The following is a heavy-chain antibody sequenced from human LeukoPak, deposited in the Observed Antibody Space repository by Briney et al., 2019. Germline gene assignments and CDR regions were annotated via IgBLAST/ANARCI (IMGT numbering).Heavy chain of an antibody. V-gene: IGHV3-30*04. J-gene: IGHJ4*02. D-gene: IGHD1-1*01. CDR1: GFIFSAYP. CDR3: ATWSGLSSSNWYGPFDY. Sequence: PGGSLRLSCAASGFIFSAYPIHWVRQAPGKGLEWVAVISYDGRSKFYADSVKGRFTISRDNSKNTLYLQMNSLRGEDTAVYYCATWSGLSSSNWYGPFDYWGQGTLVIVSS. CDR2: ISYDGRSK.